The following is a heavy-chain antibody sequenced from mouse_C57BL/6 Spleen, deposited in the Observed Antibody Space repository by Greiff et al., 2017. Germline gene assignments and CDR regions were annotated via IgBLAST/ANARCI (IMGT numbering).Heavy chain of an antibody. Sequence: EVKLQESGPGLVKPSQSLSLTCSVTGYSITSGYYWNWIRQFPGNKLEWMGYISYDGSNNYNPSLKNRISITRDTSKNQFFLKLNSVTTEDTATYYCARGAIYDGYYLFAYWGQGTLVTVSA. D-gene: IGHD2-3*01. V-gene: IGHV3-6*01. CDR3: ARGAIYDGYYLFAY. CDR1: GYSITSGYY. CDR2: ISYDGSN. J-gene: IGHJ3*01.